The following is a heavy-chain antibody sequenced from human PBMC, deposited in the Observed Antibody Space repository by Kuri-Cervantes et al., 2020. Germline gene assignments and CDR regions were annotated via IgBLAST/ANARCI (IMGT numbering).Heavy chain of an antibody. CDR3: ARVGGIVGATPGHFQH. Sequence: SETLSLTCTVSGDSISSYYWSWIRQPPGKGLEWIGYIYYSGSTNYNPSLKSQVTISVDTSKNQFSLKLSSVTAADTAVYYCARVGGIVGATPGHFQHWGQGTLVTVSS. J-gene: IGHJ1*01. CDR1: GDSISSYY. V-gene: IGHV4-59*13. CDR2: IYYSGST. D-gene: IGHD1-26*01.